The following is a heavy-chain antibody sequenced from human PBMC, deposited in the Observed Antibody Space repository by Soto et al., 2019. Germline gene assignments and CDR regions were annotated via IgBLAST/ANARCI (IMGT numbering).Heavy chain of an antibody. Sequence: EVQLVESGGKLVQPGRSLRLSCAASGFTFRSFAMQWVLQTPGNGLDWVSGITWNGVAMGYADSVKGGFTISRDDAITSLYLDMSSLTPEETALDYCARSFETTHLLYGYMDVWGKGTSVTVS. V-gene: IGHV3-9*01. CDR3: ARSFETTHLLYGYMDV. CDR1: GFTFRSFA. J-gene: IGHJ6*03. D-gene: IGHD4-17*01. CDR2: ITWNGVAM.